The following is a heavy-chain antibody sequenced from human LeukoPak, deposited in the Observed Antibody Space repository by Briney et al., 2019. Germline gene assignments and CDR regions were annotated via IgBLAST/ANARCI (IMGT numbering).Heavy chain of an antibody. D-gene: IGHD5-24*01. J-gene: IGHJ3*02. V-gene: IGHV1-8*02. CDR1: GGTFSSYA. CDR2: MNPNSGNT. Sequence: ASVKVSCKASGGTFSSYAISWVRQATGQGLEWMGWMNPNSGNTGYAQKFQGRVTMTRNTSISTAYMELSSLRSDDTAVYYCARVSRAQRSDIWGQGTMVTVSS. CDR3: ARVSRAQRSDI.